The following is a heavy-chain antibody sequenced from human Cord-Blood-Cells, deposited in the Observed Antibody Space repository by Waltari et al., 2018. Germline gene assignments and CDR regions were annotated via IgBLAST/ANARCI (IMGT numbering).Heavy chain of an antibody. CDR3: ARQDWVGATTPNFDY. D-gene: IGHD1-26*01. CDR2: IYPGDSDT. Sequence: EVQLVQSGAEVKKAGESLKISCKGSGYSFTRYWSGWVRQMPGKGLECVGIIYPGDSDTRYSPSFQGQVTISADKSISTAYLQWSSLKASDTAMYYCARQDWVGATTPNFDYWGQGTLVTVSS. J-gene: IGHJ4*02. V-gene: IGHV5-51*01. CDR1: GYSFTRYW.